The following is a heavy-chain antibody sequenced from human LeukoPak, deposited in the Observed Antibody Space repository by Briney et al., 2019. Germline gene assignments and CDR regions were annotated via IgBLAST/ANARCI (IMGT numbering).Heavy chain of an antibody. Sequence: GSSVKVSCKASGGTFSSYAISWVRQAPGQGLEWMGGIIPIFGTANYAQKFQGRVTITADESTSTAYMELRSLRSDDTAVYYCARVQYYYDSSGTPSYYFDYWGQGTLVTVSS. CDR2: IIPIFGTA. CDR1: GGTFSSYA. D-gene: IGHD3-22*01. J-gene: IGHJ4*02. V-gene: IGHV1-69*01. CDR3: ARVQYYYDSSGTPSYYFDY.